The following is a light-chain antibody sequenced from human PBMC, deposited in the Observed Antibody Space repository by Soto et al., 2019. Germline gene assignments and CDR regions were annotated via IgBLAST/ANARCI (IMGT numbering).Light chain of an antibody. CDR3: QSYDISLRGNV. J-gene: IGLJ1*01. V-gene: IGLV1-40*01. CDR1: SSNIGAGFD. CDR2: GNT. Sequence: QSVLTQPPSVSGPPGQRVIMSCTGSSSNIGAGFDVHWYQQLPGSAPTLLIYGNTNRPTGVPDRFSGSKGGTSASLTITGLQADDEADYYCQSYDISLRGNVFGPGTKVTVL.